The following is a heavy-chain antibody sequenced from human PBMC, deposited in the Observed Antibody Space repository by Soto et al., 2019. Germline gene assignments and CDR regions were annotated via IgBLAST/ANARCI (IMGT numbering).Heavy chain of an antibody. CDR2: INHSGST. D-gene: IGHD2-21*02. J-gene: IGHJ4*02. V-gene: IGHV4-34*01. CDR3: ARGWGRIFDY. Sequence: QVQLQQWGAGLLKPSETLSLTCDAYGGSFSGYYWNWIRQPPGKGLEWIGEINHSGSTNYNPSLKSRVTLSVDTSKNQVSLKLGSVTAADTAVYYCARGWGRIFDYWGQGTLDTVSS. CDR1: GGSFSGYY.